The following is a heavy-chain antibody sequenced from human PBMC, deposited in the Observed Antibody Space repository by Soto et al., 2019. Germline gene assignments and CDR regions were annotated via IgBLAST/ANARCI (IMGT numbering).Heavy chain of an antibody. CDR2: IYYSGST. D-gene: IGHD4-4*01. CDR3: ARVVTTEKSMDV. CDR1: GGSISSGGYY. J-gene: IGHJ6*02. V-gene: IGHV4-31*01. Sequence: PSETLSLTCTVSGGSISSGGYYWSWIRQHPGKGLEWIGYIYYSGSTYYNPSLKNQVTISVDTSKNQFSLKLSSVTAADTAVYYCARVVTTEKSMDVWGQGTTVTVSS.